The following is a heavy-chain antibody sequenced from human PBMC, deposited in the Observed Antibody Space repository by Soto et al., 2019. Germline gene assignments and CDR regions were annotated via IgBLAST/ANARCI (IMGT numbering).Heavy chain of an antibody. D-gene: IGHD2-15*01. CDR3: ATSPSGYFDY. V-gene: IGHV4-34*01. Sequence: SETLSPTCAVYGGSFSGYYWSWIRQPPGKGLEWIGEINHSGSTDYNPSLKSRVTISVDTSKNQFSLKLSSVTAADTAVYYCATSPSGYFDYWGQGTLVTISS. CDR1: GGSFSGYY. J-gene: IGHJ4*02. CDR2: INHSGST.